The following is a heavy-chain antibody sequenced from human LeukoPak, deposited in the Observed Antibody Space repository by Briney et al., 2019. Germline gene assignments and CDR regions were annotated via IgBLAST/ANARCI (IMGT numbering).Heavy chain of an antibody. Sequence: SETLSLTCTVSGGSISNYYWSWDRQPPGEGMEWNGYIYNSGSTNYNPSLKSRVTISVDTSKNQSSLKLSSVTAADTAVYYCARFEGMGYYYYYMDVWGKGTAVTVS. CDR1: GGSISNYY. J-gene: IGHJ6*03. V-gene: IGHV4-59*01. CDR2: IYNSGST. CDR3: ARFEGMGYYYYYMDV. D-gene: IGHD3-10*01.